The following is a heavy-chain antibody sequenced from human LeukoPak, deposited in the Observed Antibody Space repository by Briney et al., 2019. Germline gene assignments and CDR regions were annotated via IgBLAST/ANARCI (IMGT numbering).Heavy chain of an antibody. D-gene: IGHD4-23*01. CDR1: GYTFTSYG. J-gene: IGHJ3*02. V-gene: IGHV1-18*01. CDR2: ISAYNGNT. CDR3: ARGLDYGGNTLVLSASDM. Sequence: ASVKVSCKASGYTFTSYGISWVRQAPGQGLEWMGWISAYNGNTNYAQKLQGRVTMTTDTSTSTAYMELRSLRSDGTAVYYCARGLDYGGNTLVLSASDMWGQGTMVTVSS.